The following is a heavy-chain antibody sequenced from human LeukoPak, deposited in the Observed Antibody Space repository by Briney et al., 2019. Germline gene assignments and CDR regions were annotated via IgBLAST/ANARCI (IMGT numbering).Heavy chain of an antibody. V-gene: IGHV4-39*07. Sequence: SETLSLTCTVSGGSLSSSHYSWGWIRQPPGKGLEWIGEINHSGSTDYNPSLKSRVTISVDTSKNQFSLKLSSVTAADTAVYYCARGRDRGYENYFDYWGQGTLVTVSS. CDR2: INHSGST. CDR1: GGSLSSSHYS. J-gene: IGHJ4*02. D-gene: IGHD3-10*01. CDR3: ARGRDRGYENYFDY.